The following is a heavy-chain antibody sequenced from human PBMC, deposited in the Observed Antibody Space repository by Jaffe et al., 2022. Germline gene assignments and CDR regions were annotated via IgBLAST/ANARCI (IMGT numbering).Heavy chain of an antibody. CDR2: IYHSGST. J-gene: IGHJ4*02. D-gene: IGHD3-9*01. Sequence: QVQLQESGPGLVKPSGTLSLTCAVSGGSISSSNWWSWIRQPPGKGLEWIGEIYHSGSTNYNPSLKSRVTISVDKSKNQFSLKLSSVTAADTAVYYCARLYYDILTGPLAATEHLDYWGQGTLVTVSS. CDR1: GGSISSSNW. CDR3: ARLYYDILTGPLAATEHLDY. V-gene: IGHV4-4*02.